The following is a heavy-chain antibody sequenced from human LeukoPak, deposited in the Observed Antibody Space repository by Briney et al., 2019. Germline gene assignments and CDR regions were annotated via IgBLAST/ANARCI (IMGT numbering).Heavy chain of an antibody. Sequence: PSETLSLTCTVSGGSISSYYWSWIRQPPGKELEWIGYIYYSGSTNYNPSLKSRVTISVDTSKNQFSLKLRSVTAADTAVYYCARQDSSGFEFDYWGQGTLVTVSS. J-gene: IGHJ4*02. V-gene: IGHV4-59*08. CDR1: GGSISSYY. CDR2: IYYSGST. CDR3: ARQDSSGFEFDY. D-gene: IGHD3-22*01.